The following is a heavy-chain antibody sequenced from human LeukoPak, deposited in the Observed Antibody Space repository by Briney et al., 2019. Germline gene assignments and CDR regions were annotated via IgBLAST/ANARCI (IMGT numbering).Heavy chain of an antibody. CDR2: ISHSGST. D-gene: IGHD6-13*01. CDR3: ARGPKQQLVRGWFDP. V-gene: IGHV4-34*01. J-gene: IGHJ5*02. CDR1: GGSFSGYY. Sequence: SETLSLTCAVYGGSFSGYYWRWVRQPPGKGLEWIGEISHSGSTNYNPSLKSRVTISVDTSKSQFSLKLTSVIAADTAVYYCARGPKQQLVRGWFDPWGQGTLVTVSS.